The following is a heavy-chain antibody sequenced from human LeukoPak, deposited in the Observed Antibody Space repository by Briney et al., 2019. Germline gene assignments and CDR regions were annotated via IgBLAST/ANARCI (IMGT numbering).Heavy chain of an antibody. J-gene: IGHJ4*02. Sequence: GESLKISCKGSGYSFTSYWIGWVRQMPGKGLEWMGIIYPGDSDTRYSPSFQGQVTISADKSISTAYLQWSSLKASDTAMYYCAGRGSSGWYGGGYFDYWGQGTLVTVSS. CDR2: IYPGDSDT. D-gene: IGHD6-19*01. V-gene: IGHV5-51*01. CDR3: AGRGSSGWYGGGYFDY. CDR1: GYSFTSYW.